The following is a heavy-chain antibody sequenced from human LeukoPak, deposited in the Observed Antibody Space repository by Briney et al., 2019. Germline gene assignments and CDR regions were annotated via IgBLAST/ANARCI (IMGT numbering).Heavy chain of an antibody. V-gene: IGHV3-11*04. CDR3: ARVNGWFGELLGGYYMDV. CDR2: ISSSGSTI. CDR1: GFTFSDYY. D-gene: IGHD3-10*01. Sequence: KPGGSLRLSCAASGFTFSDYYMNWIRQAPGKGLEWVSYISSSGSTIYYADSVKGRFTISRDNAKNSLYLQMNSLRAEDTAVYYCARVNGWFGELLGGYYMDVWGKGTTVTVSS. J-gene: IGHJ6*03.